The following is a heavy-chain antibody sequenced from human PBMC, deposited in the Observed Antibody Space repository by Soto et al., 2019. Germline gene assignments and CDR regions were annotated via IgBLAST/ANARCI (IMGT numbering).Heavy chain of an antibody. CDR2: IYYSGST. J-gene: IGHJ4*02. Sequence: SETLSHTCTFSGCSIISSSYYWGWIRQPPGKGLEWIGSIYYSGSTYYNPSLKSRVTISVDTSKNQFSLKLSSVTAADTAVYYCARDECCPGGYSYGLDYWGQGTLVTVSS. CDR3: ARDECCPGGYSYGLDY. V-gene: IGHV4-39*02. D-gene: IGHD5-18*01. CDR1: GCSIISSSYY.